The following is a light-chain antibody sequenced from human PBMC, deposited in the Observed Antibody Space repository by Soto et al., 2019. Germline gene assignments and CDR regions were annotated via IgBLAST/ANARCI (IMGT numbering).Light chain of an antibody. CDR3: QQYYSYPLG. CDR2: AAS. V-gene: IGKV1-8*01. CDR1: QGISSY. Sequence: AIRMTQSPSSLSASTGDRVTITCRASQGISSYLAWYQQKPGKAPKLLIYAASTLQSGVPSRFSGSGSGTDFTLTIGCLQSEDFATYYCQQYYSYPLGFGGGTKVEIK. J-gene: IGKJ4*01.